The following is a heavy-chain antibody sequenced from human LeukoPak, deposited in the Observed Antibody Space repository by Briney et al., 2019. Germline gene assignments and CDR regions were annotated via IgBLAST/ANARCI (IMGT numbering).Heavy chain of an antibody. V-gene: IGHV1-2*02. CDR1: GYTFTGYY. CDR2: INPNSGGT. D-gene: IGHD1-1*01. CDR3: ARDRTGTIGYYFDY. Sequence: ASVKVSCKASGYTFTGYYMHWVRQAPGQGLEWMGWINPNSGGTSYAQKFQGRVTMTRDTSISTAYMELSRLRSDDTAVYYCARDRTGTIGYYFDYWGQGTLVTVSS. J-gene: IGHJ4*02.